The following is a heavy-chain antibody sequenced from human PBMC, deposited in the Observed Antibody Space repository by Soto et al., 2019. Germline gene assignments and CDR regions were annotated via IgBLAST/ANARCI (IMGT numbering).Heavy chain of an antibody. Sequence: ESGGGVVQPGRSLRLSCAASGFTFSSYGMHWVRQAPGKGLEWVAVIWYDGSNKYYADSVKGRFTISRDNSKNTLYLQMNSLRAEDTAVYYCARDIGGSGSYYYYGMDVWGQGTTVTVSS. V-gene: IGHV3-33*01. J-gene: IGHJ6*02. CDR2: IWYDGSNK. CDR1: GFTFSSYG. D-gene: IGHD3-10*01. CDR3: ARDIGGSGSYYYYGMDV.